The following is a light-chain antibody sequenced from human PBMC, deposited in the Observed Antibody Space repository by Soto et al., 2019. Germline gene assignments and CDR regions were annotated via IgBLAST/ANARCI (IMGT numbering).Light chain of an antibody. Sequence: DIQMTQSPSTLSASVGDRVTITCRASQRISSWLAWYQQKPGKAPTLLIYDASFLESGVPSRFSGNGAGTDFTLTISSLQPEDFATYFCQQYNSYSPWTFGQGTKVDIK. CDR2: DAS. J-gene: IGKJ1*01. CDR3: QQYNSYSPWT. CDR1: QRISSW. V-gene: IGKV1-5*01.